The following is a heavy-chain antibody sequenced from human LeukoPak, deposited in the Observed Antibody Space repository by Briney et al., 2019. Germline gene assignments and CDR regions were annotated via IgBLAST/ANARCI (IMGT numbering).Heavy chain of an antibody. CDR3: ARGGYGDRIDY. CDR2: INPSGGST. Sequence: SVKVSCKASGYTFIRYYMHWVRQAPGQGLEWMGIINPSGGSTSYAQKFQGRVTMTRDTSTSTVYMELSRLRSEDTAVYYCARGGYGDRIDYWGQGTLVSVSS. J-gene: IGHJ4*02. D-gene: IGHD4-17*01. CDR1: GYTFIRYY. V-gene: IGHV1-46*01.